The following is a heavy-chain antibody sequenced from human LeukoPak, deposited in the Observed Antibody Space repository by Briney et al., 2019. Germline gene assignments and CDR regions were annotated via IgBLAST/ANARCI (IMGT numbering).Heavy chain of an antibody. D-gene: IGHD5-18*01. CDR2: ISGSGGST. V-gene: IGHV3-23*01. CDR3: AKGGRLFAPSLTIQLWSEFDY. Sequence: GGSLRLSCAASGFTFRRCPMRWVPHAPGKGLVWVSDISGSGGSTQYADSVKGRFTISRDNAKNTLYLQMNSLRAEDTAVYYCAKGGRLFAPSLTIQLWSEFDYWGQGTLVTVSS. CDR1: GFTFRRCP. J-gene: IGHJ4*02.